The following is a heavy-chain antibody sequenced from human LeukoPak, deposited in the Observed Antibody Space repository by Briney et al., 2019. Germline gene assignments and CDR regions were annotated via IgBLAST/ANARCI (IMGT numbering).Heavy chain of an antibody. CDR2: ISGSSGST. Sequence: PGGSLRLSCAASGFTFSSYAMSWVRQAPGEGLEWVSGISGSSGSTYYADSVKGQFTISRDNSKNTLYLQMNSLRAEDTAVYYCAKDGGQGADYWGQGTLVTVSS. D-gene: IGHD3-16*01. CDR3: AKDGGQGADY. V-gene: IGHV3-23*01. J-gene: IGHJ4*02. CDR1: GFTFSSYA.